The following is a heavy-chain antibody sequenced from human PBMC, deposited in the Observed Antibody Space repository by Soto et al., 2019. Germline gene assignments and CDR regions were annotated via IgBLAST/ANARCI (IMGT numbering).Heavy chain of an antibody. J-gene: IGHJ3*02. CDR3: AKYRALICKCNYVGCDAFHI. D-gene: IGHD4-4*01. CDR2: ISGSGGST. CDR1: GFTFSSYA. V-gene: IGHV3-23*01. Sequence: EVQLLESGGGLVQPGGSLRLSCAASGFTFSSYAMSWVRQAPGKGLEWVSAISGSGGSTYYADSVKGRFTISRDNSKNTIYLQMNTLRAEDTAVYYGAKYRALICKCNYVGCDAFHIWGQGTMVTVSS.